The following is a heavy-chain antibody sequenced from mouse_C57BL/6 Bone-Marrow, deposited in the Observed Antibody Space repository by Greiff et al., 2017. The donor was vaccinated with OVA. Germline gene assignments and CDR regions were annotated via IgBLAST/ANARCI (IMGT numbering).Heavy chain of an antibody. CDR1: GFTFTSYG. D-gene: IGHD2-4*01. V-gene: IGHV1-81*01. CDR3: AIRDYVYYFDY. Sequence: QVQLQQSGAELARPGASVKLSCKASGFTFTSYGISWVKQRTGQGLEWIGEIYPRSGNTYYNEKFKGKATLTADKSSSTAYMELRSLTSEDSAVYFCAIRDYVYYFDYWGQGTTLTVSS. J-gene: IGHJ2*01. CDR2: IYPRSGNT.